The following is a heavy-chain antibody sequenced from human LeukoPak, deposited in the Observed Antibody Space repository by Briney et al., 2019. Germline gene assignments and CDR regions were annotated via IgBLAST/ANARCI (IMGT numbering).Heavy chain of an antibody. J-gene: IGHJ4*02. CDR2: ISAGGGTK. Sequence: GGSLRLSCAASGLTFNIYDMHWVRQAPGKGLEWVSVISAGGGTKDYADSVKGRFSISRDNSKDTLFLQMNSLRAEDSAIYYCAKDQEGYHRPIDYWGQGTLVTVSS. V-gene: IGHV3-23*01. D-gene: IGHD5-24*01. CDR1: GLTFNIYD. CDR3: AKDQEGYHRPIDY.